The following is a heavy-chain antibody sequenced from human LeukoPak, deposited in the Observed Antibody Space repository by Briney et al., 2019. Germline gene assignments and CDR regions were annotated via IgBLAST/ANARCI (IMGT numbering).Heavy chain of an antibody. CDR1: GHSISSGYY. CDR2: IYHSGIT. J-gene: IGHJ4*02. Sequence: PSETLSLTCAVSGHSISSGYYWGWIRPPPGKGLEWIGSIYHSGITYYNPSLKSRVTISVDTSKNQFSLKLSSVTAADTAVYYCAKVGVGVTKSFDYWGQGTLVTVSS. V-gene: IGHV4-38-2*01. CDR3: AKVGVGVTKSFDY. D-gene: IGHD1-26*01.